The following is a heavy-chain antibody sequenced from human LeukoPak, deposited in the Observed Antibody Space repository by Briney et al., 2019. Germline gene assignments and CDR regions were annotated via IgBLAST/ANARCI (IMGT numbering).Heavy chain of an antibody. D-gene: IGHD3-10*01. CDR2: IKQDGSEK. CDR1: GFTFRSYW. Sequence: GGSLRLSCAASGFTFRSYWMSWVRQAPGKGLEWVANIKQDGSEKYYVDSVKGRFSIPRDNARNSLYLQMNSLGAEDTAVCYCLRDGSGSYGYYYYYGMDVWGQGTTVTVSS. V-gene: IGHV3-7*01. CDR3: LRDGSGSYGYYYYYGMDV. J-gene: IGHJ6*02.